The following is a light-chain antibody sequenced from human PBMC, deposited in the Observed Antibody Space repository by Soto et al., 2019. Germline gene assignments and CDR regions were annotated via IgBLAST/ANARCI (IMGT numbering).Light chain of an antibody. CDR1: QSISSSY. V-gene: IGKV3-20*01. J-gene: IGKJ3*01. CDR3: QHYGTSPLFT. CDR2: GAS. Sequence: EIVMTQSPATLSLSPGERATLSCRASQSISSSYLAWYQQKPGQAPRLLIYGASSRATGISDRFSGSGSGTDFTLTISRLEPEDFAVYFCQHYGTSPLFTFGPGTKVDLK.